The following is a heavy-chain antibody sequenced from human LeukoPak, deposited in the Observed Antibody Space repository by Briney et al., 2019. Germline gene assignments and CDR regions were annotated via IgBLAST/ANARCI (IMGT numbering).Heavy chain of an antibody. D-gene: IGHD2-2*01. CDR3: ASAPLGYCSSTSCLRGGIQH. CDR1: GGSISSYY. CDR2: IYYSGST. Sequence: SETLSLTCTVSGGSISSYYWSWIRQPPGKGLEWIGYIYYSGSTNYNPSLKSRVTISVDTSKNQFSLKLSSVTAADTAVYYCASAPLGYCSSTSCLRGGIQHWGQGTLVTVSS. J-gene: IGHJ1*01. V-gene: IGHV4-59*01.